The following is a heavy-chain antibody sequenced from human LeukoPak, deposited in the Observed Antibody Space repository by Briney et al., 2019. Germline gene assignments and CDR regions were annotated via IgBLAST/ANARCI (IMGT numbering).Heavy chain of an antibody. J-gene: IGHJ6*03. CDR1: GDSISSHY. CDR2: VYYTGST. V-gene: IGHV4-59*11. D-gene: IGHD6-13*01. Sequence: SETLSLTCTVSGDSISSHYWSWIRQPPGKGLEWLGYVYYTGSTDYNPSLNSRLTISVDTSKNQFSLKLTSVTAADTAVYYCARGPVYSNSYYYYYMDVWGKGTTVTVSS. CDR3: ARGPVYSNSYYYYYMDV.